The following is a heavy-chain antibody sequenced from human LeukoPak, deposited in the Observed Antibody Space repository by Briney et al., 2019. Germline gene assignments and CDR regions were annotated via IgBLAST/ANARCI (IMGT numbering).Heavy chain of an antibody. J-gene: IGHJ4*02. V-gene: IGHV3-23*01. CDR1: GFAFSSYA. Sequence: GGSLRLSCAASGFAFSSYAMTWVRQAPGKGLEWVSAISGGGGSTYYADSVKGRFTISRDNSKNTLYLQMNSLRAEDTAVCYCAKQNGLYSSNCFDYWGQGTLVTVSS. CDR3: AKQNGLYSSNCFDY. D-gene: IGHD6-13*01. CDR2: ISGGGGST.